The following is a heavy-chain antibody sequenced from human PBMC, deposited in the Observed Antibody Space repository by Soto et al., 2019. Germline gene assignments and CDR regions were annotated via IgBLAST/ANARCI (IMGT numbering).Heavy chain of an antibody. CDR2: VDHSGST. D-gene: IGHD3-16*02. V-gene: IGHV4-34*01. J-gene: IGHJ2*01. CDR1: GGSFNGYF. Sequence: QVQLQQWGAGLLKPSETLSLTCAVYGGSFNGYFWTWIRQSPGTGLEWIGEVDHSGSTNYNPPLTTRVSTPLDTSKPQFPLKLASVTAADTAVYYCARSGRADYRRYFDLWGRGTLVTVSS. CDR3: ARSGRADYRRYFDL.